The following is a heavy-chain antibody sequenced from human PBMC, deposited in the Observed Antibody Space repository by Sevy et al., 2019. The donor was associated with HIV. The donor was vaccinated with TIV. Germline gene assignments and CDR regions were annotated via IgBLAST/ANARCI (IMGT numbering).Heavy chain of an antibody. CDR1: GFTFSSYG. J-gene: IGHJ4*02. D-gene: IGHD3-3*01. CDR3: AKDTEYYDVLSGIEY. V-gene: IGHV3-30*18. Sequence: GGSLRLSCAASGFTFSSYGMHWVRQAPGKGLEWVAVISYDGSNEYYRDSVKGRFTISRANSKNTLYLQMNSLRAEDAAVYYCAKDTEYYDVLSGIEYWGQGTLVTVSS. CDR2: ISYDGSNE.